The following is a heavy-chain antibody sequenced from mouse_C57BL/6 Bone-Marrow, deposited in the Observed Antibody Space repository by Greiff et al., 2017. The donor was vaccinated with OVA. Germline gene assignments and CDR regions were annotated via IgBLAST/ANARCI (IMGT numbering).Heavy chain of an antibody. V-gene: IGHV1-53*01. CDR2: INPSNGGT. CDR1: GYTFTSYW. Sequence: QVQLQQPGTELVKPGASVKLSCKASGYTFTSYWMHWVKQRPGQGLEWIGNINPSNGGTNYNEKFKSKATLTVDKSSSTAYMQRSSLTSEDSAFYYCARGGYDETWFADWGQGTLVTVSA. J-gene: IGHJ3*01. CDR3: ARGGYDETWFAD. D-gene: IGHD2-2*01.